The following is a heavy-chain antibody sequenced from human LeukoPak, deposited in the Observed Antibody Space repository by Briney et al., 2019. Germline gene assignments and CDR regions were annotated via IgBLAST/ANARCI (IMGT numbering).Heavy chain of an antibody. CDR3: VKGVYQLTYYGMDV. J-gene: IGHJ6*02. CDR1: GFTFSSYA. CDR2: ISSNGGST. D-gene: IGHD2-2*01. V-gene: IGHV3-64D*06. Sequence: GGSLRLSCSASGFTFSSYAMHWARQAPGKGLEYVSAISSNGGSTYYADSVKGRFTISRDNSKNTLYLQMSSLRAKDTAVYYCVKGVYQLTYYGMDVWGQGTTVTVSS.